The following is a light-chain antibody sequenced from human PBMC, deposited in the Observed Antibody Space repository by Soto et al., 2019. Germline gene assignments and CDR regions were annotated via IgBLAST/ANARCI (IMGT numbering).Light chain of an antibody. CDR3: NSYTSSSTDV. CDR2: DVS. Sequence: QSVLTQPASVSGSPGQSITISCTGTSSDVGGYNYVSWYQQHPGKAPKLMIYDVSNRPSGVSNRFSGSKSGNTASLTISGLQAEDEADYYCNSYTSSSTDVFGTGTKLTVL. J-gene: IGLJ1*01. V-gene: IGLV2-14*01. CDR1: SSDVGGYNY.